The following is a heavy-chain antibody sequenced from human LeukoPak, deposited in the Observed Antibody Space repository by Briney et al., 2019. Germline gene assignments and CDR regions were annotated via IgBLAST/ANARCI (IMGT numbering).Heavy chain of an antibody. CDR2: IRYDGSNK. CDR1: GFTFSSYG. CDR3: AKKYSSSPSGAFDL. J-gene: IGHJ3*01. V-gene: IGHV3-30*02. Sequence: GSLRLSCAASGFTFSSYGMHLVRQAPGKGLEWVAFIRYDGSNKYYADSVKGRFTISRDNSKNTLYLQMNSLRAEDTAVYYCAKKYSSSPSGAFDLWGQGTMVTVSS. D-gene: IGHD6-6*01.